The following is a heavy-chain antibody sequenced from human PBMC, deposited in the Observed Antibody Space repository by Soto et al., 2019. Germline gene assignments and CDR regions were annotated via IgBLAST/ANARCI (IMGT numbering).Heavy chain of an antibody. CDR2: IIPIFGTA. V-gene: IGHV1-69*06. CDR3: ARDYYDSSGYRDYYGMDV. D-gene: IGHD3-22*01. Sequence: ASVKVSCKASGGTFSSYSISWVRQAPGQGLEWMGGIIPIFGTANYAQKFQGRVTITADKSTSTAYMELSSLRSEDTAVYYCARDYYDSSGYRDYYGMDVWGQGTTVTVSS. CDR1: GGTFSSYS. J-gene: IGHJ6*02.